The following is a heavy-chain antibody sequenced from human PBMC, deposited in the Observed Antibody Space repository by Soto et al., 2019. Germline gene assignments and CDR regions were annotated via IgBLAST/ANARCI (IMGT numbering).Heavy chain of an antibody. D-gene: IGHD6-19*01. V-gene: IGHV3-53*02. CDR2: IYSGGST. J-gene: IGHJ6*02. Sequence: EVQLVETGGGLIQPGGSLRLSCAASGFTVSSNYMSWVRQAPGKGLEWVSVIYSGGSTYYADSVKGRFTISRDNSKNTLYLQMNSLRAEDTAVYYCAREEVAGYYYGMDVWGQGTTVTVSS. CDR1: GFTVSSNY. CDR3: AREEVAGYYYGMDV.